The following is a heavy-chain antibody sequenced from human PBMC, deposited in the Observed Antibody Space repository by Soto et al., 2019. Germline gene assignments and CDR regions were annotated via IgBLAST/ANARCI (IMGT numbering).Heavy chain of an antibody. CDR3: ARDWSDFWSGYYSHYYGMDV. CDR2: INPNSGGT. V-gene: IGHV1-2*02. D-gene: IGHD3-3*01. J-gene: IGHJ6*02. CDR1: GYIFTGYY. Sequence: ASVKVSCKASGYIFTGYYMHWVRQAPGQGLEWMGWINPNSGGTNYAQKFQGRVTMTRDTSISTAYMELSRLRSDDTAVYYCARDWSDFWSGYYSHYYGMDVWGQGTTVTVSS.